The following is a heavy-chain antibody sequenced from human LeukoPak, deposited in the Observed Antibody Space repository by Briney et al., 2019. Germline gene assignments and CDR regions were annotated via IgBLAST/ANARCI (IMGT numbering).Heavy chain of an antibody. CDR3: AKEGYYYLDV. V-gene: IGHV3-30*02. CDR1: GFTFSNYE. J-gene: IGHJ6*03. CDR2: IRYDGSND. Sequence: PGGSLRLSCAASGFTFSNYEMNWVRQAPGKGLEWVTFIRYDGSNDCYADSVKGRFTISRDNSKNTLYLQMNSLRPEDTAVYYCAKEGYYYLDVWGKGTTVTISS.